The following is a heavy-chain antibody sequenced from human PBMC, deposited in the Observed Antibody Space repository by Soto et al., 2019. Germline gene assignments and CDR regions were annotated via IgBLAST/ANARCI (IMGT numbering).Heavy chain of an antibody. CDR3: ARQIYDSDTGPNFQYSFDS. J-gene: IGHJ4*02. Sequence: PGESLKISCKGSGYSFAGYWITWVRQKPGEGLEWMGRIDPSDSQTYYSPSFRGHVTISVTKSITTVFLQWSSLRASDTAMYYCARQIYDSDTGPNFQYSFDSWGQGTPVTVSS. V-gene: IGHV5-10-1*01. CDR2: IDPSDSQT. D-gene: IGHD3-22*01. CDR1: GYSFAGYW.